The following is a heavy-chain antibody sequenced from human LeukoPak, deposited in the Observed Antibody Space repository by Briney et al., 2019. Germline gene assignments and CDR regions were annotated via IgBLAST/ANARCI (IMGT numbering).Heavy chain of an antibody. CDR3: ARGRSSFY. CDR2: INHSGST. CDR1: GGSFSGYY. J-gene: IGHJ4*02. Sequence: SETLSLTCAVYGGSFSGYYWSWIRQPPGKGLEWIGEINHSGSTNYNPFLKSRVTISVDTSKNQFSLKLSSVTAADTAVYYCARGRSSFYWGQGTLVTVSS. D-gene: IGHD6-19*01. V-gene: IGHV4-34*01.